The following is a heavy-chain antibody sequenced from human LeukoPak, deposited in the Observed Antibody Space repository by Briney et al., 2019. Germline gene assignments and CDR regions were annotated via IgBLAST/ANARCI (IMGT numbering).Heavy chain of an antibody. Sequence: PGGSLRLSCAASGFLINSDVMTRVRQPPRRGLEWVSAISVDGHGSDYANSVKGRFTISRDNAKNIVYLQMNSLTAEDTALYYCARRVGGTPDYWGRGTQVTVSS. CDR3: ARRVGGTPDY. V-gene: IGHV3-23*01. CDR2: ISVDGHGS. D-gene: IGHD1-1*01. J-gene: IGHJ4*02. CDR1: GFLINSDV.